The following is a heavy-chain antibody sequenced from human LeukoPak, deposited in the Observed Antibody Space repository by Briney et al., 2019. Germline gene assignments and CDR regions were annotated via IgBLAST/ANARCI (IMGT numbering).Heavy chain of an antibody. V-gene: IGHV3-23*01. J-gene: IGHJ4*02. CDR3: AKADYYDFWSGYFDY. CDR1: GFTFSSYA. Sequence: PGASLRLSCAASGFTFSSYAMSWVRQAPGKGLEWVSAISGSGGSTYYADSVKGRFTISRDNSMNTLYLQMNSLRAEDTAVYYCAKADYYDFWSGYFDYWGQGTLVTVSS. D-gene: IGHD3-3*01. CDR2: ISGSGGST.